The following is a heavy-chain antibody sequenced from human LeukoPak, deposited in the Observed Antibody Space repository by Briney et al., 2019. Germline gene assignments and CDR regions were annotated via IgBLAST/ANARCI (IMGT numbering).Heavy chain of an antibody. J-gene: IGHJ4*02. CDR3: AREPKTYQPGRDGYKFDY. CDR2: MNPNSGNT. D-gene: IGHD5-24*01. Sequence: GASVKVSCKASGYTFTSYDINWVRQATGQGLEWMGWMNPNSGNTGYAQKFQGRVTITRNTSISTAYMELSSLRSEDTAVYYCAREPKTYQPGRDGYKFDYWGQGTLVTVSS. V-gene: IGHV1-8*03. CDR1: GYTFTSYD.